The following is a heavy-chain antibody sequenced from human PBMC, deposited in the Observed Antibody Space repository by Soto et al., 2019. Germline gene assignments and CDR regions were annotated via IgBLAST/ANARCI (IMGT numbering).Heavy chain of an antibody. V-gene: IGHV1-69*13. CDR3: ARGGEEQWLEDHPSDAFDI. J-gene: IGHJ3*02. CDR2: IIPIFGTA. Sequence: GASVKVSCKASGGTFSSYAISWVRQAPGQGLEWMGGIIPIFGTANYAQKFQGRVTITADESTSTAYMELSSLRSEDTAVYYCARGGEEQWLEDHPSDAFDIWGQGTMVTVSS. CDR1: GGTFSSYA. D-gene: IGHD6-19*01.